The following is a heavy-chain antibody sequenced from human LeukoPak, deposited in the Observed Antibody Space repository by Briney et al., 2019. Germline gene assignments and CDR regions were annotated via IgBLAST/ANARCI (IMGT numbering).Heavy chain of an antibody. D-gene: IGHD6-13*01. CDR3: ARDSLGSIDS. V-gene: IGHV3-30-3*01. CDR1: GFTFSTYA. J-gene: IGHJ4*02. Sequence: GGSLRLSCAASGFTFSTYAMHWVRQAPGKGLESAALMSYDGGDKNYADSVKGRFTISRDNPKKTLYLQMNGLRAEDTAVYYCARDSLGSIDSWGQGTLVTVSS. CDR2: MSYDGGDK.